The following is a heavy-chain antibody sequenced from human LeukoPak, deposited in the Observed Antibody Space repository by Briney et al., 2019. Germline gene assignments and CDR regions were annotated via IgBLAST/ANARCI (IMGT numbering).Heavy chain of an antibody. CDR2: FDPGDGET. D-gene: IGHD3-10*01. CDR3: ARANYYGSGSRTWWFDP. J-gene: IGHJ5*02. CDR1: GYTLTELS. V-gene: IGHV1-24*01. Sequence: ASVKVSCKVSGYTLTELSMHWVRQAPGKALEWMGGFDPGDGETIYAQKFQGRVTMTEDTSTDTAYMELRSLRSDDTAVYYCARANYYGSGSRTWWFDPWGQGTLVTVSS.